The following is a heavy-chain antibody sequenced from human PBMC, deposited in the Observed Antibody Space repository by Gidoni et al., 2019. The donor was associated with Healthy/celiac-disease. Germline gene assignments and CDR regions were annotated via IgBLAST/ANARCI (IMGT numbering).Heavy chain of an antibody. CDR2: IYYSGST. CDR3: ARDRYGGNSASDAFDV. D-gene: IGHD2-21*02. Sequence: QVQLQESGPGLVKPSETLSLTCLVSGGSISSYYWSWIRQPPGKGLEWIGYIYYSGSTNYNPSLKSRVTISVDTSKNQFSLKLSSVTAADTAVYYCARDRYGGNSASDAFDVWGQGTMVTVSS. CDR1: GGSISSYY. V-gene: IGHV4-59*01. J-gene: IGHJ3*01.